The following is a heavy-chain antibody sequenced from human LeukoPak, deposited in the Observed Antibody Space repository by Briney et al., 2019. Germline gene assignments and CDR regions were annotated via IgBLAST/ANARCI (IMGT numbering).Heavy chain of an antibody. CDR1: GGSFSGYY. CDR3: SRVRSGTGFRYGMDV. Sequence: PSETLSLTCAVYGGSFSGYYWSWIRQPPGKGLEWIGEINHSGSTNYNPSLKSRVVISMHTFKKQFSLKLRSVSAADTAIYYCSRVRSGTGFRYGMDVWGRGTTVTVSS. CDR2: INHSGST. V-gene: IGHV4-34*01. J-gene: IGHJ6*02. D-gene: IGHD3-9*01.